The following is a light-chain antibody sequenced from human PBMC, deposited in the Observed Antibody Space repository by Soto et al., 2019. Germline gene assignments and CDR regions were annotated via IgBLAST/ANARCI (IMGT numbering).Light chain of an antibody. CDR2: DAS. Sequence: IPMTQTPSTLSASVGDTVTVTCRASQSVSGWLAWYQQKPGEAPKIMIYDASALPRGVPSRFSGSGSGTTFTLTIASLQPDDVATYYCQQYETFSGTLGPGTKVDIK. CDR1: QSVSGW. V-gene: IGKV1-5*01. CDR3: QQYETFSGT. J-gene: IGKJ1*01.